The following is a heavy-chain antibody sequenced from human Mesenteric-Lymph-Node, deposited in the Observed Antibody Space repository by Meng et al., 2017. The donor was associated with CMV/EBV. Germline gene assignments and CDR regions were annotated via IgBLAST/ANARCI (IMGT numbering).Heavy chain of an antibody. CDR1: GYTFTSYD. V-gene: IGHV1-69*05. CDR3: ARGDIGDFWSSST. D-gene: IGHD3-3*01. CDR2: IIPIFGTA. Sequence: SVKVSCKASGYTFTSYDINWVRQAPGQGLEWMGGIIPIFGTANYAQKFQGRVTITTDESTSTAYMELSSLRSEDTAVYYCARGDIGDFWSSSTWGQGTLVTVSS. J-gene: IGHJ5*02.